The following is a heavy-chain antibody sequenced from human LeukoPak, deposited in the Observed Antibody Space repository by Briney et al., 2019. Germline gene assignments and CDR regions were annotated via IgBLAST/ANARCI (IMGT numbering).Heavy chain of an antibody. J-gene: IGHJ6*03. CDR2: IYYSGST. D-gene: IGHD3-22*01. CDR3: ARVRDSSGYDYYYYMDV. V-gene: IGHV4-59*01. CDR1: GGSISSYF. Sequence: SETLSLTCTVSGGSISSYFWSWIRQPPGKGLEWIGYIYYSGSTNYNPSLKSRVTISVDTSKNQFSLKLSSVTAADTAVYYCARVRDSSGYDYYYYMDVWGKGTTVTVSS.